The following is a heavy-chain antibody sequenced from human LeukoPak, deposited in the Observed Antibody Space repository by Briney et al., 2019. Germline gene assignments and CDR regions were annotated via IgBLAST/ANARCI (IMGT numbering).Heavy chain of an antibody. CDR1: GYSFTSYW. V-gene: IGHV5-51*01. Sequence: NLGESLKISCKGSGYSFTSYWIGWVRQMPGKGLEWMGIIYPGDSDTRYSPSFQGQVTISADKSISTAYLQWSSLKASDTAMYYCARHFLAGRYYGSGSYLYWGQGTLVTVSS. D-gene: IGHD3-10*01. J-gene: IGHJ4*02. CDR3: ARHFLAGRYYGSGSYLY. CDR2: IYPGDSDT.